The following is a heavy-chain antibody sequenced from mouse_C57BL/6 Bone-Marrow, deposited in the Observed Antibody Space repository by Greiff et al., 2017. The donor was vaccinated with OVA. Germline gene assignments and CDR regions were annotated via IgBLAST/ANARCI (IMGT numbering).Heavy chain of an antibody. CDR3: ARRRGLGWYFDV. Sequence: VKLVESGAELVRPGTSVKMSCKASGYTFTNYWIGWAKQRPGHGLEWIGDIYPGGGYTNYNEKFKGKATLTADKSSSTAYMQFSSLTSEDSAIYYCARRRGLGWYFDVWGTGTTVTVSS. V-gene: IGHV1-63*01. J-gene: IGHJ1*03. D-gene: IGHD4-1*01. CDR2: IYPGGGYT. CDR1: GYTFTNYW.